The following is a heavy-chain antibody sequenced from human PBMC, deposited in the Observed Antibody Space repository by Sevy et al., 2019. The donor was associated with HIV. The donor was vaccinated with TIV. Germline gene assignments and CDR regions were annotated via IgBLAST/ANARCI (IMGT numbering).Heavy chain of an antibody. Sequence: GGSLRLSCAASGFTFSSYGMRWVRQAPGKGLEWVAVIWYDGSNKYYADSVKGRFTISRDNSKNTLYLQMNSLRAEDTAVYYCARVQCSSTSCYRRYYYYGMDVWGQGTTVTVSS. D-gene: IGHD2-2*01. CDR2: IWYDGSNK. CDR1: GFTFSSYG. V-gene: IGHV3-33*01. CDR3: ARVQCSSTSCYRRYYYYGMDV. J-gene: IGHJ6*02.